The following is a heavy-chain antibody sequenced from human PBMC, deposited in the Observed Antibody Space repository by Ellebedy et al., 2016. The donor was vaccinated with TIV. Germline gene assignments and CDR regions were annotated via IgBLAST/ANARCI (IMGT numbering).Heavy chain of an antibody. CDR3: ARDSYAATYYGMDV. Sequence: GGSLRLXXAASGFTFSSYNMNWVRQAPGKGLEWVSSISSSSSYIYYADSVKGRFTISRDNAKNSLYLQMNSLRAEDTAVYYCARDSYAATYYGMDVWGQGTTVTVSS. CDR1: GFTFSSYN. D-gene: IGHD1-26*01. CDR2: ISSSSSYI. J-gene: IGHJ6*02. V-gene: IGHV3-21*01.